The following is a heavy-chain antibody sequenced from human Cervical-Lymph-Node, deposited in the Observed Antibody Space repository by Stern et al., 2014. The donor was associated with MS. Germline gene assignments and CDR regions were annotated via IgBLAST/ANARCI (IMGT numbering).Heavy chain of an antibody. CDR1: GYTFTRYD. V-gene: IGHV1-8*01. Sequence: QVQLMQSGAEVVKPGASVKISCKASGYTFTRYDIHWVRRAAGQGLEWMGWMNPDSGDTGFAQKFQGRVTLTRDTSINTAYLELHSLKSEDTAVYYCTRGPRTWGRGTLVTVSS. D-gene: IGHD1-7*01. CDR2: MNPDSGDT. CDR3: TRGPRT. J-gene: IGHJ4*02.